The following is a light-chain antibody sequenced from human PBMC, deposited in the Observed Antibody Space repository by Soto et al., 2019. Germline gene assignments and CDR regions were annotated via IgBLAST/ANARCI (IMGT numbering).Light chain of an antibody. CDR3: QQYDNLPRYFT. CDR1: QDISNY. J-gene: IGKJ3*01. V-gene: IGKV1-33*01. Sequence: DIQMTQSPSSLSASVGDRVTITCQASQDISNYLNWYQQKPGKAPKLLIYDASNLETGVPSRFSGSGSGTEFTFTISSLQPEDIATYYCQQYDNLPRYFTFGPGTKVDIK. CDR2: DAS.